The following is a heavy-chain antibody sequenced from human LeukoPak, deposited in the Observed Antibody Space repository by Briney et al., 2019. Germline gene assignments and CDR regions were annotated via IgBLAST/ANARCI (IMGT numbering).Heavy chain of an antibody. J-gene: IGHJ4*02. CDR1: GGSFSGYY. V-gene: IGHV4-34*01. D-gene: IGHD3-10*01. CDR3: ARGDYRSMVRGVIDYYFDY. CDR2: INHSGIT. Sequence: SETLSLTCAVYGGSFSGYYWSWIRQPPGKGLEWIGEINHSGITNYNPSLKSRVTISVDTSKNQFSLKLSSVTAADTAVYYCARGDYRSMVRGVIDYYFDYWGQGTLVTVSS.